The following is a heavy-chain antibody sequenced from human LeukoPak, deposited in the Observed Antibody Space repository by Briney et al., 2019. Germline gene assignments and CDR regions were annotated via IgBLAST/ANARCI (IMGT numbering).Heavy chain of an antibody. CDR1: GFTFSSYA. CDR2: ISGSGGST. Sequence: GGSLRLSCAASGFTFSSYAMSWVRQAPGKGLEWVSAISGSGGSTYYADSVRGRFTISRDNSKNTLYLQMNSLRAEDTAVYYCARGFYAISHFDYWGQGNLVTVSS. D-gene: IGHD3-9*01. V-gene: IGHV3-23*01. J-gene: IGHJ4*02. CDR3: ARGFYAISHFDY.